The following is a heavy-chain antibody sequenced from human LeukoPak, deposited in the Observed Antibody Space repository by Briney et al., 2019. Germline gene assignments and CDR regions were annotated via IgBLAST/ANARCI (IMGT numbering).Heavy chain of an antibody. Sequence: SETLSLTCTVSGGSMSSYYWSWIRQPPGKGLEWIGYIYYTGSTNYNPSLKSRVTISLDTSKNQFSLKLSSMTAADTAVYYCARQRVNKWNNLWSFDYWGQGTLVTVSS. V-gene: IGHV4-59*08. CDR3: ARQRVNKWNNLWSFDY. CDR1: GGSMSSYY. CDR2: IYYTGST. J-gene: IGHJ4*02. D-gene: IGHD1/OR15-1a*01.